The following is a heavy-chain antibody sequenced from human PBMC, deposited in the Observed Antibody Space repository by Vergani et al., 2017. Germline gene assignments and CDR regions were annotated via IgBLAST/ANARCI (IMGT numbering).Heavy chain of an antibody. CDR1: GFTFSSYS. CDR3: ASDRYYLGAGRYPCLYDCALDV. Sequence: EVQLVESGGGLVKRGGSLRLSCSASGFTFSSYSMNWVRQAPGKGLEWVSSISSSSSYIHYSDSLKGRFTISIDNAKSSLYLQMNSLRAEDTGVYYCASDRYYLGAGRYPCLYDCALDVWGQGTEVTVSS. CDR2: ISSSSSYI. V-gene: IGHV3-21*01. J-gene: IGHJ6*02. D-gene: IGHD3-10*01.